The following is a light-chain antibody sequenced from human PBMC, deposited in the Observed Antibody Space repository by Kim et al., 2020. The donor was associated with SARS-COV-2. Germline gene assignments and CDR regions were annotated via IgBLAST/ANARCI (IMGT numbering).Light chain of an antibody. CDR1: QSVSGSH. Sequence: SPGETGTLPCRASQSVSGSHLAWYQQKPGQAPRLLIYDASSRATGISDRFSGSGSGTDFTLTISRLEPEDNAVYYCKQYGSSPLTFGGGTKVDIK. V-gene: IGKV3-20*01. CDR2: DAS. CDR3: KQYGSSPLT. J-gene: IGKJ4*01.